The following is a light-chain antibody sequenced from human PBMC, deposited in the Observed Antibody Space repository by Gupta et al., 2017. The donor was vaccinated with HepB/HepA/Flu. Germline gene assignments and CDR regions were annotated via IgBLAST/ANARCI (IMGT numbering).Light chain of an antibody. CDR1: SPRSYY. CDR3: NSRDSSGNNLV. CDR2: SKN. V-gene: IGLV3-19*01. Sequence: SSELTQDPAVSVALGPTVRTTCQGDSPRSYYASWYHQKPEQAPVLLIYSKNNRTSGIPDRFSGSSLGTTASLTITGAQAEDEADYYCNSRDSSGNNLVFGGGTKLTVL. J-gene: IGLJ2*01.